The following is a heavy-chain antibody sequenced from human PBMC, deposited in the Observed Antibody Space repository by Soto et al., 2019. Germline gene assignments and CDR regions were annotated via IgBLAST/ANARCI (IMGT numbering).Heavy chain of an antibody. Sequence: SVKVSCKASGGTFSSYTISWVRQAPGQGLEWMGRIIPILGIANYAQKFQGRVTITTDKSTSTAYMELSSLRSEDTAVYYCARVPGYSGYGRLDYWGQGTLVTVSS. D-gene: IGHD5-12*01. CDR2: IIPILGIA. J-gene: IGHJ4*02. CDR1: GGTFSSYT. V-gene: IGHV1-69*02. CDR3: ARVPGYSGYGRLDY.